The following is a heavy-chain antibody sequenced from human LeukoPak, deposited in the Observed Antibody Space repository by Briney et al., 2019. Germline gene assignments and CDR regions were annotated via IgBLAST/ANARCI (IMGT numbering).Heavy chain of an antibody. CDR3: ARKNGLDY. Sequence: PGGSLRLSCAASGFTFSSYEMNWVRQTPGKGLEWVTLISYDGSNKYYADSVKGRFTISRDNSKNTLYLQMNSLTFEDTAVYYCARKNGLDYWGQGTLVTVSS. V-gene: IGHV3-30*03. CDR2: ISYDGSNK. J-gene: IGHJ4*02. CDR1: GFTFSSYE.